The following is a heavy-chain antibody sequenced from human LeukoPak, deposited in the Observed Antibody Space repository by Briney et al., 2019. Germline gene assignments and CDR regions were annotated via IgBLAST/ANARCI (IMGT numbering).Heavy chain of an antibody. D-gene: IGHD3-22*01. CDR2: MNPNSGNT. J-gene: IGHJ4*02. CDR1: GYTFTSYD. V-gene: IGHV1-8*03. Sequence: ASEKVSCKASGYTFTSYDINWVRQATGQGLEWMGWMNPNSGNTGYAQKFQGRVTITRNTSISTAYMELSSLRSEDTAVYYCARYYYDSSGYSRRAFDYWGQGTLVTVSS. CDR3: ARYYYDSSGYSRRAFDY.